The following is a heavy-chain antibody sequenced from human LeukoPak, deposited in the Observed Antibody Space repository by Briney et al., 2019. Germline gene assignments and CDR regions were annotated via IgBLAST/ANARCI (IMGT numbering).Heavy chain of an antibody. CDR3: AREAGVYCSGGSCYGHSYPDP. J-gene: IGHJ5*02. V-gene: IGHV4-4*02. D-gene: IGHD2-15*01. Sequence: PSGTLSLTCAVSGGSISSSNWWSWVRQPPGKGLEWIGEIYHSGSTNYNPSLKSRVTISVDKSKNQFSLKLSSVTAADTAVYYCAREAGVYCSGGSCYGHSYPDPWGQGTLVTVSS. CDR2: IYHSGST. CDR1: GGSISSSNW.